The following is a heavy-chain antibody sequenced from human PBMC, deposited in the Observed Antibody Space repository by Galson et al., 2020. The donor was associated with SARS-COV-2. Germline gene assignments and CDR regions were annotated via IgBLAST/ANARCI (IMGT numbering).Heavy chain of an antibody. V-gene: IGHV5-51*01. J-gene: IGHJ6*03. Sequence: GESLKISCKGSGYSFTSYWIGWVRQMPGKGLEWIGIIYPGDSDTIYSPSFQGQVTISADKSISTAYLQWSSLKASDTAMYYCARRNYDFWSGYYTDGNYYYYYRDVWGQGTTVTVSS. D-gene: IGHD3-3*01. CDR2: IYPGDSDT. CDR1: GYSFTSYW. CDR3: ARRNYDFWSGYYTDGNYYYYYRDV.